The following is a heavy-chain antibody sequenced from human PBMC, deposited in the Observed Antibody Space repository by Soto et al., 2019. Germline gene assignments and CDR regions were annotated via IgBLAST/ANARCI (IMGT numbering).Heavy chain of an antibody. V-gene: IGHV1-69*13. D-gene: IGHD2-8*01. J-gene: IGHJ5*02. CDR1: GGTFSSYA. Sequence: SVKVSCKASGGTFSSYAISWVRQAPGQGLEWMGGIIPIFGTANYAQKFQGRVTITADESTSIAYMELSSLRSEDTAVYYCARTPPLYCTNGVCQSPGFDPWGQGTLGTVSS. CDR3: ARTPPLYCTNGVCQSPGFDP. CDR2: IIPIFGTA.